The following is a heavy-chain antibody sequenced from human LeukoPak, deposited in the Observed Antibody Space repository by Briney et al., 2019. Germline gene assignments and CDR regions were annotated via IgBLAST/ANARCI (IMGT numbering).Heavy chain of an antibody. CDR3: VRGPYNNGWYDHYFDF. D-gene: IGHD6-19*01. CDR1: GDSISTYS. Sequence: SETLSLTCSVSGDSISTYSWTWIRPPAGRGLEWIGRIHTSGSTDHKSSLESRSTMPLATSRNQLSLRLGSVSAAARAVHYFVRGPYNNGWYDHYFDFWGQGTLVTVSS. CDR2: IHTSGST. V-gene: IGHV4-4*07. J-gene: IGHJ4*02.